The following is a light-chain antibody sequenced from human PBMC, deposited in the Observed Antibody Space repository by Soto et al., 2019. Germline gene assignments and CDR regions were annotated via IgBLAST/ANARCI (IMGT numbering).Light chain of an antibody. CDR1: QSVSSN. J-gene: IGKJ4*01. Sequence: EIVMTQSPATLSVSPGERATLSCRASQSVSSNLAWYQQKPGQAPRLLIYGASTRATGIPDRFSGSGSGTDFNLTISSLQSEDFAVYYGQQYNNWPPLTFGGETKVEIK. CDR3: QQYNNWPPLT. V-gene: IGKV3-15*01. CDR2: GAS.